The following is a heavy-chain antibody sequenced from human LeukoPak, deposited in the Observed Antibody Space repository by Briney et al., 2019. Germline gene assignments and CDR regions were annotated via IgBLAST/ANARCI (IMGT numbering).Heavy chain of an antibody. CDR2: IYYSGST. CDR3: ASISGYCSGGNCYSAFDY. V-gene: IGHV4-59*02. J-gene: IGHJ4*02. CDR1: GGSVSTYY. Sequence: SETLSLTCTVSGGSVSTYYWNWIGQPPGKGLEWIGYIYYSGSTNYNPSLKSRLTISVDTSNNQFSLKLSSVTAADTAVYYCASISGYCSGGNCYSAFDYWGQGTLVTVSS. D-gene: IGHD2-15*01.